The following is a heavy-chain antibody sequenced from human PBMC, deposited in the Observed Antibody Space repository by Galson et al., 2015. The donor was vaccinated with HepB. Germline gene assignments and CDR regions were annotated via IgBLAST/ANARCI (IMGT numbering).Heavy chain of an antibody. J-gene: IGHJ4*02. CDR1: GYTFTSYY. V-gene: IGHV1-46*01. CDR2: INPSGGST. D-gene: IGHD5-18*01. Sequence: SVKVSCRASGYTFTSYYMHWVRQAPGQGLEWMGIINPSGGSTSYAQKFQGRVTMTRDTSTSTVYMELSSLRSEDTAVYYCARDPGQRGYSYGLDYWGQGTLVTVSS. CDR3: ARDPGQRGYSYGLDY.